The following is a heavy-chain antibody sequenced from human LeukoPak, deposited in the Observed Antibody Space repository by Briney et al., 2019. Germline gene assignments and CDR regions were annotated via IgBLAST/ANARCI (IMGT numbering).Heavy chain of an antibody. D-gene: IGHD6-25*01. V-gene: IGHV4-39*01. Sequence: PSETLSLTCTVSGGSISSSSYFWGWIRQPPGKGLEWIGSIYHSGTTYYNPSLKSRVTMSVDTSENQFSLRLSSVTAADTAVYYCARHDGSSSGRRWFGPWGQGTLVTVSS. CDR3: ARHDGSSSGRRWFGP. J-gene: IGHJ5*02. CDR1: GGSISSSSYF. CDR2: IYHSGTT.